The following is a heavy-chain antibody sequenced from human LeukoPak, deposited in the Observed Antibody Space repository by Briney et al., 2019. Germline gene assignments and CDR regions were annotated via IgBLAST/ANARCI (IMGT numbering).Heavy chain of an antibody. V-gene: IGHV3-21*01. D-gene: IGHD4-17*01. J-gene: IGHJ3*02. CDR3: ARALATVDAFDI. Sequence: GGALRLSCAASGFTFSGYSMSWVRQAPGKGLDWVSSISSNNNYIYYEDSVKGRFTISRDNAKNSLYLEMNSLRAEDTAVYYCARALATVDAFDIGGQGTMVTVSS. CDR2: ISSNNNYI. CDR1: GFTFSGYS.